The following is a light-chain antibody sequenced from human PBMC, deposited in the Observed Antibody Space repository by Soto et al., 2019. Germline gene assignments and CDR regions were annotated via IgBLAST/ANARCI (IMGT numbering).Light chain of an antibody. CDR3: ATWDDSRIGV. V-gene: IGLV1-44*01. CDR1: SSNIESHA. J-gene: IGLJ1*01. Sequence: QSVLTQPPSASVTPGQRITISCSGDSSNIESHAVNWYQQLPGTAPKLLINTNNQRPSGVPDRFSGSKSGASASLAISGLQSEDEATYYCATWDDSRIGVFGTGTKVTGL. CDR2: TNN.